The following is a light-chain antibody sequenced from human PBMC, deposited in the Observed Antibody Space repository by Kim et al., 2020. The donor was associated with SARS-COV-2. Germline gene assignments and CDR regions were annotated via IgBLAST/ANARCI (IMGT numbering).Light chain of an antibody. CDR2: SAS. Sequence: ASVGDRVTITCRASQGISNYLAWYQQKPGKAPKLLIYSASVLQLGVPSRFSGSGSGTDFTLTISSLQPEDVATYYCQKYNGAPWTFGQGTKVDIK. CDR1: QGISNY. V-gene: IGKV1-27*01. CDR3: QKYNGAPWT. J-gene: IGKJ1*01.